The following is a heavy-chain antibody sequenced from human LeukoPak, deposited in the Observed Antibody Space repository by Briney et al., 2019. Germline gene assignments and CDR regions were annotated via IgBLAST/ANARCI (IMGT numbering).Heavy chain of an antibody. V-gene: IGHV4-61*02. Sequence: PSQTLSLTCTVSGGSISSGSYYWSWIRQPAGKGLEWIGRIYTSGSTNYNPSLKSRVTISVDTSKNQFSLKLSSVTAADTAVYYCAQRGKRDGYNPLMAFDIWGQGTMVIVSS. D-gene: IGHD5-24*01. CDR3: AQRGKRDGYNPLMAFDI. CDR1: GGSISSGSYY. J-gene: IGHJ3*02. CDR2: IYTSGST.